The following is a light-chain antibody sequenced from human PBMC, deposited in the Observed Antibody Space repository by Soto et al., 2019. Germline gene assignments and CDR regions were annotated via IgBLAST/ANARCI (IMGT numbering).Light chain of an antibody. CDR1: NLGSKS. J-gene: IGLJ2*01. CDR3: QVWDSGGVKVV. Sequence: SYELTQPPSVSAAPGQTASITCGGNNLGSKSGHWYQQQPGQAPVLVVYGDTDRPSGIPERLSGYKSGNTATLTISRVEAGDEADFYCQVWDSGGVKVVFGGGTKLTVL. V-gene: IGLV3-21*02. CDR2: GDT.